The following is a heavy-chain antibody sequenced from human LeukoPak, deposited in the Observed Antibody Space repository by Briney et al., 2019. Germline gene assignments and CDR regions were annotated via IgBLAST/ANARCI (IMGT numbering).Heavy chain of an antibody. Sequence: GGSLRLSCAASGFTFSSYAMSWVRQAPGKGLEWVSFIRSKAYGGTTEYAASVKGRFIISRDDSKSIAYLQMNSLKSEDTAMYYCIRVSGALGFLEWQVYFFDYWGQGTLVTVSS. CDR2: IRSKAYGGTT. CDR1: GFTFSSYA. V-gene: IGHV3-49*04. D-gene: IGHD3-3*01. J-gene: IGHJ4*02. CDR3: IRVSGALGFLEWQVYFFDY.